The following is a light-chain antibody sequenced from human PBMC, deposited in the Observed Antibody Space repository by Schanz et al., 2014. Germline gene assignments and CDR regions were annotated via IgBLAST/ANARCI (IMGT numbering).Light chain of an antibody. CDR2: DVN. J-gene: IGLJ2*01. CDR3: QSYDSSLSVV. V-gene: IGLV2-11*01. CDR1: SNDVGGYNY. Sequence: QSALTQPRSVSGSPGQSVAISCTGTSNDVGGYNYVSWYQQHPGKAPKLMIYDVNKRPSGVPDRFSGSKSGNTASLTISGLQAEDEADYYCQSYDSSLSVVFGGGTKLTVL.